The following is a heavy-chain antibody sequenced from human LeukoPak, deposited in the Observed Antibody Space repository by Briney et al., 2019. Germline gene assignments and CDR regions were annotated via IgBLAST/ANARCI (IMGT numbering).Heavy chain of an antibody. V-gene: IGHV4-39*01. J-gene: IGHJ4*02. Sequence: PSETLSLTCTVSGDSISSYYWGWIRQPPGKGLEWIGSIYYSGSTYYNPSLKSRVTISVDTSKNQFSLKLSSVTAADTAVYYCARRDSSGVVPRWDYWGQGTLVTVSS. CDR2: IYYSGST. D-gene: IGHD6-25*01. CDR1: GDSISSYY. CDR3: ARRDSSGVVPRWDY.